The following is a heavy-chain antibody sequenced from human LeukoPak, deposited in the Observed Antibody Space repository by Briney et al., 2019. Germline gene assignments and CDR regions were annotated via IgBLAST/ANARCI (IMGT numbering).Heavy chain of an antibody. CDR2: IYYSGST. D-gene: IGHD1-26*01. V-gene: IGHV4-59*01. CDR3: ARVGDMGIDY. Sequence: PSETLSLTCTVSGGSISSYYWSWIRQPPGKGLEWIGYIYYSGSTNYNPSLKSQVTISVDTSKNQFSLKLSSVTAADTAVYYCARVGDMGIDYWGQGTLVTVSS. CDR1: GGSISSYY. J-gene: IGHJ4*02.